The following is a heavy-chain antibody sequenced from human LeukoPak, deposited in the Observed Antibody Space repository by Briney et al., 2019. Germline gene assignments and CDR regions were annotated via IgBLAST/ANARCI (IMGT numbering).Heavy chain of an antibody. Sequence: ASVKFSCKASGYTFTGFYMHWVRQAPGQGLEWMGWINPRSGDTNYTQKFQGRVTMTRDTSISTAYMELSRLTSDDTAVYYCARSLDTAMAHWGQGTLVTVSS. CDR1: GYTFTGFY. V-gene: IGHV1-2*02. J-gene: IGHJ4*02. D-gene: IGHD5-18*01. CDR2: INPRSGDT. CDR3: ARSLDTAMAH.